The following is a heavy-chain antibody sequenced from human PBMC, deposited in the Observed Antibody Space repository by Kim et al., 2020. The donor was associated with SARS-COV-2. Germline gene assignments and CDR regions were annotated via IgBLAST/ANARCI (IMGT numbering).Heavy chain of an antibody. CDR2: INEDRTSL. J-gene: IGHJ5*02. CDR1: GFIFHNYV. Sequence: GGSLRLSCAASGFIFHNYVMHWVRQVPGKGPEWVSTINEDRTSLGYADSVRGRFTISRNDAKTSLYLQMNSLKSEDTAFYYCVKGGSSGSYPDTWGQGTLVTVSS. CDR3: VKGGSSGSYPDT. V-gene: IGHV3-9*01. D-gene: IGHD6-19*01.